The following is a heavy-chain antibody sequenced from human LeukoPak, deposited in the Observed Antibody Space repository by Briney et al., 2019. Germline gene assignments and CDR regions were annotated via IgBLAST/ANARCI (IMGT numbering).Heavy chain of an antibody. J-gene: IGHJ5*02. CDR3: ARRKSGWFDP. CDR1: GDSISSGDYY. V-gene: IGHV4-30-4*01. CDR2: IYYSETT. Sequence: SETLSLTCTISGDSISSGDYYWTWFRQPPGKGLEWIGYIYYSETTYYNPSLKSRVTISVETSKNQFSLKVSSVTAADTAVYYCARRKSGWFDPWGQGTLVTVSS.